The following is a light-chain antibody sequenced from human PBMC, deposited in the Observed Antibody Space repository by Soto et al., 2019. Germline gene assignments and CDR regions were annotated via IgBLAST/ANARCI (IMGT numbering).Light chain of an antibody. CDR2: KAS. Sequence: DIQMTQSPSTLSASVGDRVTITCRASQSISSWLAWSQQKTGKAPKLKIYKASSLESGVPSRFSGSGSETEFTLTISSLQPDDFAPYYCHQYNSYPYTFGQGTKLEIK. J-gene: IGKJ2*01. CDR3: HQYNSYPYT. V-gene: IGKV1-5*03. CDR1: QSISSW.